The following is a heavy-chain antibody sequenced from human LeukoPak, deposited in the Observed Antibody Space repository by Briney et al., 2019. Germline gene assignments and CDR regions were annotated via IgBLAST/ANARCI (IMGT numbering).Heavy chain of an antibody. J-gene: IGHJ4*02. Sequence: GGSLRLSCAASGFTFSSYWMSWVRQAPGKGLQSVAYISQDVSHKYYVDSVKGRFTISRDNAKNSLHLEMNSLRAEDTALYYCARVGYNGWNFESWGQGTLVTVPS. CDR3: ARVGYNGWNFES. CDR2: ISQDVSHK. D-gene: IGHD5-12*01. CDR1: GFTFSSYW. V-gene: IGHV3-7*01.